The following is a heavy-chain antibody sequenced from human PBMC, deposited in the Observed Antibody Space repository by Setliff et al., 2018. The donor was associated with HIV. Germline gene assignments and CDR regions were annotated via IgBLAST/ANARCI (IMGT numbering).Heavy chain of an antibody. CDR3: AILRGYSYGYFFDY. CDR2: IYQSGST. D-gene: IGHD5-18*01. CDR1: GGSTDSGSYY. V-gene: IGHV4-39*07. J-gene: IGHJ4*01. Sequence: PSETLSLTCTVSGGSTDSGSYYWGWIRQPPGKGLEWIASIYQSGSTYYNPSLKSRVIISIDTSKNQFSLKLSSVTAADTAVYYCAILRGYSYGYFFDYWG.